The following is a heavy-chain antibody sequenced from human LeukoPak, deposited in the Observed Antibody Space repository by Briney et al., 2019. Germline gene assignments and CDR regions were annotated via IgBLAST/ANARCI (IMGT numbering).Heavy chain of an antibody. CDR1: GGSISSYY. D-gene: IGHD3-3*01. J-gene: IGHJ5*02. Sequence: SETLSLTCTVSGGSISSYYWSWIRQPAGKGLEWIGRIYTSGSTNYNPSLKSRVTMSVDTSKNQFSLKLSSVTAADTAVYYCARGITIFGVVNWFDPWGQGTLVTVSS. CDR3: ARGITIFGVVNWFDP. V-gene: IGHV4-4*07. CDR2: IYTSGST.